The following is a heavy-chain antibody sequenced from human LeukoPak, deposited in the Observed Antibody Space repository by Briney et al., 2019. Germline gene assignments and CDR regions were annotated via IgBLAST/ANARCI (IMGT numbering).Heavy chain of an antibody. D-gene: IGHD6-25*01. CDR3: ASDRIGLSGYHDY. CDR2: INSDGSST. J-gene: IGHJ4*02. CDR1: GFTFSSYW. V-gene: IGHV3-74*01. Sequence: GGSLRLSCAASGFTFSSYWMDWVRQAPGKGLVWVSRINSDGSSTSYADSVKGRFTISRDNAKNTLYLQMNSLRAEDTAVYYCASDRIGLSGYHDYWGQGTLVTVSS.